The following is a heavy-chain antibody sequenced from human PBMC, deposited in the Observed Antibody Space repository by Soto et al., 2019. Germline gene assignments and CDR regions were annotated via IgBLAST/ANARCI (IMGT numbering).Heavy chain of an antibody. CDR3: ARVPRGRFYGDYDY. CDR2: IIPILGIA. J-gene: IGHJ4*02. CDR1: GGTFSSYT. Sequence: QVQLVQSGAEVKKPGSSVKVSCKASGGTFSSYTISWVRQAPGQGLEWMGRIIPILGIANYAQKFQGRVTITADKSTSTAYMELSSLRSEDTAVYYCARVPRGRFYGDYDYWGQGTLVTVSS. D-gene: IGHD4-17*01. V-gene: IGHV1-69*02.